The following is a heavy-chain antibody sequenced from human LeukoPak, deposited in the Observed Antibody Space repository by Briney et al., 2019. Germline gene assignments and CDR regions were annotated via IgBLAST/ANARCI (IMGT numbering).Heavy chain of an antibody. D-gene: IGHD4-17*01. J-gene: IGHJ5*01. CDR2: THYSGNT. CDR3: AREGAYRTYGDYSPFDF. CDR1: GDSVSSTNYY. V-gene: IGHV4-39*07. Sequence: PSETLSLTCVVSGDSVSSTNYYWGWIRQPPGKGLEWIGTTHYSGNTYYNPSLKSRVTISLDTSKNQFSLRLNSVTAADAAVYYCAREGAYRTYGDYSPFDFWGQGTLVTVSS.